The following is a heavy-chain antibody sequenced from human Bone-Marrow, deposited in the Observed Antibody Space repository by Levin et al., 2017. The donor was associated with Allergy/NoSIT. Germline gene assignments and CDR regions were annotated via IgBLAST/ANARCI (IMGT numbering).Heavy chain of an antibody. Sequence: PGGSLRLSCSVSGLTFRTYWMNWVRQTPGKGLEWVANINQDGSQKYFLDSVKGRFSISRDNVQSSLFLQMNNLRVEDTAVYYCVTNRSLGDWGLGTVVTVSS. CDR3: VTNRSLGD. CDR1: GLTFRTYW. CDR2: INQDGSQK. J-gene: IGHJ1*01. D-gene: IGHD4-17*01. V-gene: IGHV3-7*01.